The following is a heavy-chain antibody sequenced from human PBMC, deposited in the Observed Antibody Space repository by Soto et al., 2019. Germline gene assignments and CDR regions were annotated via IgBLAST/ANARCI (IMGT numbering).Heavy chain of an antibody. V-gene: IGHV1-69*13. Sequence: ASVKVSCKASGGTFSSYAISWVRQAPGQGLEWMGGIIPIFGTANYAQKFQGRVTITADESTSTAYMELSSLRSEDTAVYYCAASPLWSGYYYYFDYWGQGTLVTVSS. CDR3: AASPLWSGYYYYFDY. CDR1: GGTFSSYA. CDR2: IIPIFGTA. D-gene: IGHD3-3*01. J-gene: IGHJ4*02.